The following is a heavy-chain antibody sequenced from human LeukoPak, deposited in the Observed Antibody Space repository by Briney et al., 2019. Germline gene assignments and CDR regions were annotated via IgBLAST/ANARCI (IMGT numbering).Heavy chain of an antibody. CDR2: IWYDGSNK. CDR1: GFTFSSYG. CDR3: AKDHVEMADELFDY. V-gene: IGHV3-33*06. J-gene: IGHJ4*02. Sequence: GRSLRLSCAASGFTFSSYGMHWVRQAPGKGLERVADIWYDGSNKYYADSVKGRFTISRDNSKNTLYLQMNSLRAEDTAVYYCAKDHVEMADELFDYWGQGTLVTVSS. D-gene: IGHD5-24*01.